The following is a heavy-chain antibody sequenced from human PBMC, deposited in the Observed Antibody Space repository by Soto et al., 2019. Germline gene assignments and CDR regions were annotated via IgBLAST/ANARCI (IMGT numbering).Heavy chain of an antibody. CDR1: GASIISGDYY. Sequence: SETLSLICTVSGASIISGDYYWSWIRQPPGKGLEWIGYIYHSGTTYDNPSLKSRTTMSVDTSKNQFSLKLSSVTAADTAVYYCASGGYQLYWAHWGQGSLVTVSS. CDR3: ASGGYQLYWAH. CDR2: IYHSGTT. V-gene: IGHV4-30-4*01. D-gene: IGHD2-2*01. J-gene: IGHJ4*02.